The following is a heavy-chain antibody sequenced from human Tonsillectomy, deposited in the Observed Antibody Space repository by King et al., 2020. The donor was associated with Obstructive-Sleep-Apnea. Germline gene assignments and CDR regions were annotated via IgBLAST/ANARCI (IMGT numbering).Heavy chain of an antibody. CDR3: ARDLDGGPWSGY. J-gene: IGHJ4*02. D-gene: IGHD4-23*01. CDR2: ISISGSII. CDR1: GFTFSDDY. Sequence: VQLVESGGGLVKPGGSLRLSCAASGFTFSDDYMSWIRQAPGKGREWVLYISISGSIIYYSDSVKGRFPISRDNAKNSLYLQMNSLRAEDTAVYYCARDLDGGPWSGYWGQGTLVTVSS. V-gene: IGHV3-11*01.